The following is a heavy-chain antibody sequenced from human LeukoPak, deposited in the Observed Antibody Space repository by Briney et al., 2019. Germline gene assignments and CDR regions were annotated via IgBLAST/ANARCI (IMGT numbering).Heavy chain of an antibody. D-gene: IGHD6-19*01. Sequence: PSETLCLTCTVSGGSISSSSYYWGWIRQPPGKGLEWIGSIYYSGSTYYNPSLKSRVTISVDTSKNQFSLKLSSVTAADTAVYYCARPGLTALYSSGWYAFDYWGQGTLVTVSS. CDR2: IYYSGST. CDR3: ARPGLTALYSSGWYAFDY. CDR1: GGSISSSSYY. J-gene: IGHJ4*02. V-gene: IGHV4-39*01.